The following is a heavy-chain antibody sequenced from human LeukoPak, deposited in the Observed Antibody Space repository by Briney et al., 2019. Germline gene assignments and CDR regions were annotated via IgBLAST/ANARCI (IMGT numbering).Heavy chain of an antibody. CDR1: GGSISSSSYY. J-gene: IGHJ4*02. D-gene: IGHD3-22*01. CDR2: IYNSGST. CDR3: ASYSYYYDSSGYFDY. Sequence: SETLSLTCTVSGGSISSSSYYWGWIRQPPGKGLEWIGSIYNSGSTYYNPSLKSRATISVDTSKNQFSLKLSSVTAADTAVYYCASYSYYYDSSGYFDYWGQGTLVTVSS. V-gene: IGHV4-39*01.